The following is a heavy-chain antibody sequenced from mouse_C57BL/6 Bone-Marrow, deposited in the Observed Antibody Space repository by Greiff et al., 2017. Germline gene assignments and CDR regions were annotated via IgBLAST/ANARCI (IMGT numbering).Heavy chain of an antibody. Sequence: EVKLMESGPELVKPGASVKISCKASGYSFTDYNMNWVKQSNGKSLGWIGVINPNYGTTSYNQKFKGKATLTVDQSSSTAYMQLNSLTSEDSAVYCCARAAVSTTVVPFAYWGQGTLVTVSA. V-gene: IGHV1-39*01. CDR2: INPNYGTT. CDR1: GYSFTDYN. J-gene: IGHJ3*01. CDR3: ARAAVSTTVVPFAY. D-gene: IGHD1-1*01.